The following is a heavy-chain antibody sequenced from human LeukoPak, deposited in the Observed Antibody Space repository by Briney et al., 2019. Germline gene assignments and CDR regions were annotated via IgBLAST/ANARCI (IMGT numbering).Heavy chain of an antibody. CDR2: IYYSGST. CDR3: ARHVGNLVRGVFSYYFDY. V-gene: IGHV4-59*08. J-gene: IGHJ4*02. CDR1: GGSISSYY. D-gene: IGHD3-10*01. Sequence: SETLPLTCTVSGGSISSYYWSWIRQPPGKGLEWIGYIYYSGSTNYNPSLRSRVTISVDTSKNQFSLKLSSVTAADTAVYYCARHVGNLVRGVFSYYFDYWGQGTLVTVSS.